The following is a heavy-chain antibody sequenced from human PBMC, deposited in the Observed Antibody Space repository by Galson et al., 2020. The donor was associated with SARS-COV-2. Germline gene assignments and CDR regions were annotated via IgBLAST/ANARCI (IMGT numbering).Heavy chain of an antibody. CDR2: ISGSGGST. Sequence: GGSLRLSCAASGFTFSSYAMSWVRQAPGKGLEWVSAISGSGGSTYYADSVKGRFTISRDNSKNTLYLQMNSLRAEDTAVYYCAKDFRVSPIVVVIAMYYWGQGTLVTVSS. CDR3: AKDFRVSPIVVVIAMYY. V-gene: IGHV3-23*01. J-gene: IGHJ4*02. CDR1: GFTFSSYA. D-gene: IGHD2-21*01.